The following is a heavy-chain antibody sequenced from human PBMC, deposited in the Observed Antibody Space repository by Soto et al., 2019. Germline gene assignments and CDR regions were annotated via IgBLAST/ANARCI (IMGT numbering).Heavy chain of an antibody. J-gene: IGHJ4*02. CDR2: IYYSGST. V-gene: IGHV4-39*01. D-gene: IGHD4-17*01. CDR3: ERLDKKTVTKDY. CDR1: GGSISSSSYY. Sequence: QLQLQESGPGLVKPSETLSLTCTVSGGSISSSSYYWGWIRQPPGKGLEWIGSIYYSGSTYYNPSLKSRVTISVETSKNQFSLKLSSVTAAETAVYYCERLDKKTVTKDYWGQGTLVTVSS.